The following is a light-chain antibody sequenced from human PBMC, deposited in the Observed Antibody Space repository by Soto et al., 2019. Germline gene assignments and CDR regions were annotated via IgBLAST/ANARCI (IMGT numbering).Light chain of an antibody. V-gene: IGKV4-1*01. J-gene: IGKJ2*01. Sequence: DIVMTQSPDSLAVSLGERATINCKSSQSVLYSSNNKNYLGWFQQKPVQTPKLLIYWASTRDSGVPDRVSGSGSGTDFTLTINSLQAEDVAVYFCQQYYIPPYTFGQGTRLEIK. CDR3: QQYYIPPYT. CDR1: QSVLYSSNNKNY. CDR2: WAS.